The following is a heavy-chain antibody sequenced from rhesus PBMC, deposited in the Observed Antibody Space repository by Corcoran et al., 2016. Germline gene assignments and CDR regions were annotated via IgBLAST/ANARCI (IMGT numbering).Heavy chain of an antibody. CDR3: ARRWYGNYLTYSETHSYGLDS. V-gene: IGHV4-65*02. D-gene: IGHD4-35*01. CDR1: GGSFSRSHW. CDR2: IGGSSGSP. J-gene: IGHJ6*01. Sequence: QVQLQESGPGLVKPSETLSLTCAVSGGSFSRSHWGSWLRLPPGKGLEWIGNIGGSSGSPYYNPSLKSRVTISKDTSKNQFSLKLSSVTAADTAVYYCARRWYGNYLTYSETHSYGLDSWGQGVVVTVSS.